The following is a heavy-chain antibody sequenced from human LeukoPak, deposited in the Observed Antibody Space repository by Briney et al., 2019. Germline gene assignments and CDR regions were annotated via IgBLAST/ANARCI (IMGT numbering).Heavy chain of an antibody. V-gene: IGHV3-30*02. D-gene: IGHD1-26*01. CDR1: GFTFSSYG. CDR2: IRYDGSNK. J-gene: IGHJ5*02. Sequence: GGSLRLSCAASGFTFSSYGMLWVRQAPGKGLEWVAFIRYDGSNKYYADSVKGRFTISRDNSKNTLYLQMNSLRAEDTTVYYCAKYRVGATSWFDPWGQGTLVTVSS. CDR3: AKYRVGATSWFDP.